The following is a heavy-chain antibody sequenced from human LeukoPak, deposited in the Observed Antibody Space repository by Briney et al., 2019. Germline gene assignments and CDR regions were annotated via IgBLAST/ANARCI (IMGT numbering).Heavy chain of an antibody. J-gene: IGHJ4*02. CDR3: AIMSIAARRSFDY. D-gene: IGHD6-6*01. Sequence: SETLSLTCTVSGGSISSYYWSWIRQPPGKGLEWIGYIYYSGSTNYNPSLKSRVTISVDTSKNQFSLKLSSVTAADTAVYYCAIMSIAARRSFDYWGQGTLVTVSS. V-gene: IGHV4-59*01. CDR1: GGSISSYY. CDR2: IYYSGST.